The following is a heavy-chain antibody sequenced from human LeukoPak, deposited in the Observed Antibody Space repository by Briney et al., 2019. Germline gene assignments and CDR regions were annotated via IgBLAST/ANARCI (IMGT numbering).Heavy chain of an antibody. CDR1: GGSISSYY. CDR2: IYYSGST. J-gene: IGHJ3*02. D-gene: IGHD3-22*01. Sequence: SETLSLTCTVSGGSISSYYWSWIRQPPGKGLEWIGYIYYSGSTDYNPSLKSRVTISVDTSKNQFSLKLSSVTAADTAVYYCARIPYYFDSSGYSDDAFDIWGQGTMVTVSS. V-gene: IGHV4-59*01. CDR3: ARIPYYFDSSGYSDDAFDI.